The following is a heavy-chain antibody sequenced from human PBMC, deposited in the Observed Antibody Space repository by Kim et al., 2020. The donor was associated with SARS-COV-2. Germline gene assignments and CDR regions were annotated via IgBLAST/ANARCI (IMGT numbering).Heavy chain of an antibody. D-gene: IGHD3-3*01. CDR2: IWYDGSNK. V-gene: IGHV3-33*01. J-gene: IGHJ6*03. CDR1: GFTFSSYG. CDR3: ARDAYYDFWSGPGHYMDV. Sequence: GGSLRLSCAASGFTFSSYGMHWVRQAPGKGLEWMAVIWYDGSNKYYADSVKGRFTISRDKPKNTLYLQMNSLRAEDTAVYYCARDAYYDFWSGPGHYMDVWGKGTTLTVSS.